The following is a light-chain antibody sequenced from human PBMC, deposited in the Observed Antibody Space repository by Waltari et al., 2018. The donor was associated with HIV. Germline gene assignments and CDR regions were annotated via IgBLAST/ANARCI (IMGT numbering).Light chain of an antibody. V-gene: IGLV3-19*01. CDR2: GKN. CDR1: SLRTYY. J-gene: IGLJ2*01. CDR3: NSRDSPYVV. Sequence: SSELTQDPAVSVALGQTVRITCQGDSLRTYYTSWYQQKPGQAPVLVIYGKNSRPSRSPHRFAGSNSGNTASVTITGAQAEDDADYYDNSRDSPYVVFGGGTKLTGL.